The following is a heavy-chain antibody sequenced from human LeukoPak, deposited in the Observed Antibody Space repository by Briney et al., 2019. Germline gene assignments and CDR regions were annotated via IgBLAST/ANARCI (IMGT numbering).Heavy chain of an antibody. CDR3: ARGRIIYYGSGSYYLYGMDV. V-gene: IGHV4-34*01. CDR1: GGSFSGYY. J-gene: IGHJ6*02. D-gene: IGHD3-10*01. CDR2: INHSGST. Sequence: PSETLSLTCAVYGGSFSGYYWSWIRQPPGKGLEWIGEINHSGSTNYNPSLKSRVTISVDTSKNQFSLKLSSVTAADTAVYYCARGRIIYYGSGSYYLYGMDVWGQGTTVTVSS.